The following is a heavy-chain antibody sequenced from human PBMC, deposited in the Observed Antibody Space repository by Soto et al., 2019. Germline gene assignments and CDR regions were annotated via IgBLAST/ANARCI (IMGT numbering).Heavy chain of an antibody. CDR1: GYTFTSYG. D-gene: IGHD2-15*01. CDR2: ISAYNGNT. CDR3: ARSIIGYCSGGSCYAYFDI. V-gene: IGHV1-18*01. J-gene: IGHJ3*02. Sequence: QVQLVQSGAEVKKPGASVKVSCKASGYTFTSYGISWVRQAPGQGLEWMGWISAYNGNTNYAQKLQGRVTMTTDTSTSTAYMELRSLRSDDTAVYYCARSIIGYCSGGSCYAYFDIWGQGTMATVSS.